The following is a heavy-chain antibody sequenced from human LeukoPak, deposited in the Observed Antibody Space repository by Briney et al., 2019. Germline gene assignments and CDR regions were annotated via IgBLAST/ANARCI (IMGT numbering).Heavy chain of an antibody. CDR2: IYYSGST. J-gene: IGHJ4*02. CDR1: GGSISSYY. D-gene: IGHD2-15*01. CDR3: ARTVVVAAFDY. Sequence: PSETLSLTCTVSGGSISSYYWSWIRQPPGKGLEWIGYIYYSGSTNYNPSLKSRVTISVDTSKNQFSLKLSSVTAADMAVYYCARTVVVAAFDYWGQGTLVTVSS. V-gene: IGHV4-59*01.